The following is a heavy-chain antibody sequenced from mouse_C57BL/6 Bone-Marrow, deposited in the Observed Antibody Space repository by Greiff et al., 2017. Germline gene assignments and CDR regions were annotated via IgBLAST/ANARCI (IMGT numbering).Heavy chain of an antibody. V-gene: IGHV1-39*01. Sequence: VQLKQSGPELVKPGASVKISCKASGYSFTDYNMNWVKQSNGQSLEWIGVINPNYGTTSYNQKFKGKATLTVDPSSSTAYKQLNSLTSEDSAVYYCGRGYDYDYAMDYWGQGTSVTVSS. CDR1: GYSFTDYN. CDR3: GRGYDYDYAMDY. J-gene: IGHJ4*01. CDR2: INPNYGTT. D-gene: IGHD2-4*01.